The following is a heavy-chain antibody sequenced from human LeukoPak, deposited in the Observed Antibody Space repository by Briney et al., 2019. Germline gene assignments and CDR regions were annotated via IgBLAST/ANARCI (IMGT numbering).Heavy chain of an antibody. CDR2: ISYDGSNK. CDR1: GFTFSSYA. J-gene: IGHJ4*02. V-gene: IGHV3-30*04. D-gene: IGHD3-22*01. CDR3: ARAVWDSSGHLFDY. Sequence: GGSLRLSCAASGFTFSSYAMHWVRQAPGKGLEWVAVISYDGSNKYYADSVKGRFTIYRDNAKKSLYLQLNSLRAEDTAVYYCARAVWDSSGHLFDYWGQGTLVTVSS.